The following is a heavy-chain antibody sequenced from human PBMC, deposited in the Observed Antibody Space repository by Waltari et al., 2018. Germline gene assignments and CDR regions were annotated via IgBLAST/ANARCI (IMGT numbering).Heavy chain of an antibody. V-gene: IGHV4-31*03. D-gene: IGHD4-17*01. Sequence: QVQLQESGPGLVKPSQTLSLTCTVSGGSISSGGYYWSWIRQPPGKGLEWIGYIYYSGSTYYNPALKSRVTISVDTSKNQFSLKLSSVTAADTAVYYCARGDYGGNSGRGDAFDIWGQGTMVTVSS. CDR3: ARGDYGGNSGRGDAFDI. CDR2: IYYSGST. J-gene: IGHJ3*02. CDR1: GGSISSGGYY.